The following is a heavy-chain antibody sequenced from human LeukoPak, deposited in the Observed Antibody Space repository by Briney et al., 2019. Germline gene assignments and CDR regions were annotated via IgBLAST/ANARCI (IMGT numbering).Heavy chain of an antibody. V-gene: IGHV1-2*02. CDR1: GYTFTGYY. CDR2: INPNSGGT. J-gene: IGHJ6*02. D-gene: IGHD6-13*01. CDR3: ARSGSSPTSFYYGMDV. Sequence: ASVKVSCKASGYTFTGYYMHWVRQAPGQGLEWMGWINPNSGGTNYAQKFQGRVTMTRDTSISTAYMELSRPRSDDTAVYYCARSGSSPTSFYYGMDVWGQGTTVTVSS.